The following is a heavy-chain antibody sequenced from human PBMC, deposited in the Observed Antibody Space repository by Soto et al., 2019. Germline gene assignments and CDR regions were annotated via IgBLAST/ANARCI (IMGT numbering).Heavy chain of an antibody. J-gene: IGHJ4*02. CDR3: ARTTTVTTSAFDY. V-gene: IGHV4-34*01. D-gene: IGHD4-17*01. Sequence: QVQLQQWGAGLLKPSETLSLTCAVYGGSFSGYYWSWIRQPPGKGLEWIGEINHSGSTNYNPSLKSRVTISVDTSKTQFSLTLRSVTAADPAVYYCARTTTVTTSAFDYWGQGTLVTVSS. CDR1: GGSFSGYY. CDR2: INHSGST.